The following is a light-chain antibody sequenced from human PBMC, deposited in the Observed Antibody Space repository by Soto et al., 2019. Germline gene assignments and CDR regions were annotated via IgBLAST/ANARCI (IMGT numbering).Light chain of an antibody. Sequence: EIQMTQFPSTLSASVGDRVTITCRARQSISNWLAWYQQKPGKAPKLLIYKASILEGGVSPRFSGSGSGTEFTLSISSLQPDDFATYYCQQYNGTFGQGTKVEIK. CDR3: QQYNGT. CDR2: KAS. J-gene: IGKJ1*01. V-gene: IGKV1-5*03. CDR1: QSISNW.